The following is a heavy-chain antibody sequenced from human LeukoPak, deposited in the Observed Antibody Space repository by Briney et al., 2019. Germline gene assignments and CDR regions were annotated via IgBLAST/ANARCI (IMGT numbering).Heavy chain of an antibody. J-gene: IGHJ4*02. CDR1: GFTFSSYG. V-gene: IGHV3-33*01. Sequence: GSLRLSCAASGFTFSSYGMHWVRQAPGKRLEWVAVIWYDGSNKYYAGSVKGRFTISRDNSKNTLYLQMNSLRAEDTAVYYCAREVVDTAMVTCGLDYWGQGTLVTVSS. CDR2: IWYDGSNK. CDR3: AREVVDTAMVTCGLDY. D-gene: IGHD5-18*01.